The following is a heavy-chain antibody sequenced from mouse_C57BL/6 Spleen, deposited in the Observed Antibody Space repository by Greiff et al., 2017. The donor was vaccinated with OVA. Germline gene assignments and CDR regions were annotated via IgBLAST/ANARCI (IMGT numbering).Heavy chain of an antibody. CDR3: ARSGSNYDFDY. V-gene: IGHV1-80*01. CDR1: GYAFSSYW. J-gene: IGHJ2*01. Sequence: QVQLQQSGAELVKPGASVKISCKASGYAFSSYWMNWVKQRPGKGLEWIGQIYPGDGDTNYNGKFKGKATLTADKSSSTAYMQLSSLTSEDSAVYFCARSGSNYDFDYWGQGTTLTVSS. CDR2: IYPGDGDT. D-gene: IGHD2-5*01.